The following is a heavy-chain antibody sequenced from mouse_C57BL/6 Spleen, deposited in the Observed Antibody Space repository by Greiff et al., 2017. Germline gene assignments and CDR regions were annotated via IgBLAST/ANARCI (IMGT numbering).Heavy chain of an antibody. J-gene: IGHJ3*01. CDR2: IYPGDGDT. Sequence: VQLQQSGPELVKPGASVKISCKASGYAFSSSWMNWVKQRPGKGLEWIGRIYPGDGDTNYNGKFKGKATLTADKSSSTAYMHLSSLTSEDSAVYYCARNYYDYDGDAYWGQGTLVTVSA. V-gene: IGHV1-82*01. CDR3: ARNYYDYDGDAY. CDR1: GYAFSSSW. D-gene: IGHD2-4*01.